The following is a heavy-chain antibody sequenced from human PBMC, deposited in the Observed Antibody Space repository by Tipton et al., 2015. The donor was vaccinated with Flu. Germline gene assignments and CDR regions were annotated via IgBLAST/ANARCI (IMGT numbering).Heavy chain of an antibody. J-gene: IGHJ6*02. Sequence: SLRLSCAASGFTFSDHAMHWVRQAPGKGLEYVSAISSSGDNTYYADSVKGRFTISRDNSKNTLYLQMGSLRADDMAAYYCARGMNSGLVDVWGQGTTVTVSS. V-gene: IGHV3-64*02. D-gene: IGHD2/OR15-2a*01. CDR2: ISSSGDNT. CDR1: GFTFSDHA. CDR3: ARGMNSGLVDV.